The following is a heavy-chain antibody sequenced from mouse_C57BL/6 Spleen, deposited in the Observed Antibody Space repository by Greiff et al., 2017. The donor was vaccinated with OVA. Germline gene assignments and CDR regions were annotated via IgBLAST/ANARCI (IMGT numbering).Heavy chain of an antibody. CDR1: GYTFTSYW. J-gene: IGHJ1*03. V-gene: IGHV1-52*01. CDR2: IDPSDSET. CDR3: ARSIYYDYPYWYFDV. D-gene: IGHD2-4*01. Sequence: QVQLQQPGAELVRPGSSVKLSCKASGYTFTSYWMHWVKQRPIQGLEWIGNIDPSDSETHYNQKFKDKATLTVDKSSSTAYMQLSSLTSEDSAVYYCARSIYYDYPYWYFDVWGTGTTVTVSS.